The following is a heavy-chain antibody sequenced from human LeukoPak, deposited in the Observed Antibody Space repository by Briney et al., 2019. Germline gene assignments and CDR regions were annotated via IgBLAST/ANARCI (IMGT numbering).Heavy chain of an antibody. Sequence: PGGSLRLSCAASGFIFNNYGMSWVRQAPGKGLEWVSGISGSGGSTDYADSVKGRFTISRDNSKNTLYLQMNSLRAEDTAVYYCAKDRATYSSTWTNFDYWGQGTLVTVSS. CDR3: AKDRATYSSTWTNFDY. CDR2: ISGSGGST. J-gene: IGHJ4*02. CDR1: GFIFNNYG. D-gene: IGHD6-13*01. V-gene: IGHV3-23*01.